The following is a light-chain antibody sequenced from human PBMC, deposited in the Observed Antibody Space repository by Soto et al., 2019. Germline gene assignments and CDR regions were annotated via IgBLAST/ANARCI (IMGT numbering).Light chain of an antibody. V-gene: IGKV1-39*01. CDR1: QDITSY. Sequence: IQLTQSPSSLSASLLDRVTIXFLASQDITSYLTWYQQKPGKAPKLLIYGASTLQSGVPSRFSGSGSGTDYTLTISSLQPEDFATYYCQQSYRTPTFGQGTRLEIK. J-gene: IGKJ5*01. CDR2: GAS. CDR3: QQSYRTPT.